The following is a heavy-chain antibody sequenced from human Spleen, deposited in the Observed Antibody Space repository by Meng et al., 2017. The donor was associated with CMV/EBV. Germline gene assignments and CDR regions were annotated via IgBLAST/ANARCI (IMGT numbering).Heavy chain of an antibody. D-gene: IGHD3-3*01. J-gene: IGHJ4*02. CDR3: ARIGCFYTCVFDY. CDR2: IDRSGITT. CDR1: GFTFHYYG. Sequence: GGSLRLSCAASGFTFHYYGMTWVRQAPGKGLEWVSSIDRSGITTTYADSVKGRFTISRDNARNSLYLQMNSLRAEDTAVYYCARIGCFYTCVFDYCGQGTLVTVSS. V-gene: IGHV3-20*04.